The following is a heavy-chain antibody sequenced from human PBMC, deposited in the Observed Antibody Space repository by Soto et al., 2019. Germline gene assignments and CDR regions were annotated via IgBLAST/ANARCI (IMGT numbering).Heavy chain of an antibody. Sequence: QVQLQESGPGLVKPSQTLSLTCTVSGGSISSGDYYWSWIRQPPGKGLEWIGYIYYSGSTYYNPSLKSRVTISVDTSKHQFSLKLSSVTAADTAVYYFAREDVYIVALDYWGQGTLVTVSS. CDR1: GGSISSGDYY. CDR3: AREDVYIVALDY. J-gene: IGHJ4*02. V-gene: IGHV4-30-4*01. D-gene: IGHD5-12*01. CDR2: IYYSGST.